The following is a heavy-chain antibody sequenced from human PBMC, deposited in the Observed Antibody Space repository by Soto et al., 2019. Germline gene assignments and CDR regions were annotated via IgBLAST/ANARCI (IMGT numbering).Heavy chain of an antibody. CDR2: ISGSGGNT. CDR3: TKEWGRPLDY. Sequence: PGGSLRLSCAASGFTFSSYAMSWVRQAPGKGLEWVSAISGSGGNTYYADSVTGRFTISRDNSKNTLYLQMNSPRAEDTAVYYCTKEWGRPLDYWGQGTPVTVSS. V-gene: IGHV3-23*01. CDR1: GFTFSSYA. J-gene: IGHJ4*02. D-gene: IGHD7-27*01.